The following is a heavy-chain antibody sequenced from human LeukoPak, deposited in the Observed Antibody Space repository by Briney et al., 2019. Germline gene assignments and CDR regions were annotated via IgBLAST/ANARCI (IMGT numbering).Heavy chain of an antibody. CDR3: VKSGGYGLIDY. CDR2: VYYTGGT. J-gene: IGHJ4*02. Sequence: PSETLSLTCAVSGASISGSGFYLGWIRQPPGKGLEWIGNVYYTGGTYYNASLQSRVTISIDMSKNQFSLRQKSVTAPDTAMYYCVKSGGYGLIDYWGQGTLVTVS. CDR1: GASISGSGFY. D-gene: IGHD1-26*01. V-gene: IGHV4-39*01.